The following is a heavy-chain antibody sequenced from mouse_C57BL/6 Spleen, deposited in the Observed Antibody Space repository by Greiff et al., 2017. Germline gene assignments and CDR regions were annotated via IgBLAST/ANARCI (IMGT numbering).Heavy chain of an antibody. D-gene: IGHD2-3*01. CDR1: GYTFTTYP. CDR3: ARGHGYYGYAMDY. J-gene: IGHJ4*01. V-gene: IGHV1-47*01. Sequence: QVHVKPSGAELVKPGASVKMSCKASGYTFTTYPIAWLQQNHGKSLEWIGNFHPYNDDTKYNEKFKGKATLTVAKSSSTVYLELCRLTSDDSAVYYCARGHGYYGYAMDYWGQGTSVTVSS. CDR2: FHPYNDDT.